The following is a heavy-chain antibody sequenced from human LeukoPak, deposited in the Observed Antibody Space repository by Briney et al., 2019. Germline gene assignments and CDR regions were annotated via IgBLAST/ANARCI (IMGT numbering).Heavy chain of an antibody. CDR2: IYYSGST. CDR1: GGSISSYY. CDR3: ARGPLRHYYGSGDDAFDI. J-gene: IGHJ3*02. Sequence: KASETLSLTCTVSGGSISSYYWSWIRQPPGKGLEWIGHIYYSGSTNYNPSLKSRVTISVDTSKNQFSLKLSSVTAADTAVYYCARGPLRHYYGSGDDAFDIWGQGTMVTVSS. D-gene: IGHD3-10*01. V-gene: IGHV4-59*12.